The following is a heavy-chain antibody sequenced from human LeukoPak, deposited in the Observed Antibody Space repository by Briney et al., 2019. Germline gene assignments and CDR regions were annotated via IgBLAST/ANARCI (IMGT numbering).Heavy chain of an antibody. Sequence: PGGSLRLSCAASGFTFSSYGMHWVRQAPGKGLEWVAVISYDGSNKYYADSVKGRFTISRDNSKNTLYLQMNSLRAEDTAVYYCASGGFGELLTLGFDYWGQGTLVTVSS. CDR3: ASGGFGELLTLGFDY. CDR2: ISYDGSNK. D-gene: IGHD3-10*01. J-gene: IGHJ4*02. V-gene: IGHV3-30*03. CDR1: GFTFSSYG.